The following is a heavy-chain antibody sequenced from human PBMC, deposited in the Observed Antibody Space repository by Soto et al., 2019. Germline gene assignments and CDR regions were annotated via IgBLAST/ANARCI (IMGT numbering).Heavy chain of an antibody. Sequence: EVQLVESGGGLVKPGGSLRLSCAASGFTFSGSSMNWVRQAPGKGLEWVSSISSSGSYIYFPDSLRGRFTISRDNAKGLVFLQMDRLRAEDTAVYFCARDLTPRISCYSDWGQGVLVTVSS. D-gene: IGHD2-15*01. CDR2: ISSSGSYI. V-gene: IGHV3-21*02. CDR3: ARDLTPRISCYSD. CDR1: GFTFSGSS. J-gene: IGHJ4*02.